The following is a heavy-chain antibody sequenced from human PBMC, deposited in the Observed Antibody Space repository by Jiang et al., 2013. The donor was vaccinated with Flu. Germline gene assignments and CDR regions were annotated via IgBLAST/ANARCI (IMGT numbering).Heavy chain of an antibody. CDR2: INPNTGDT. Sequence: GAEVKKPGASVKVSCKPSGYTFTDYYIHWVRQAPGQGLEWMGWINPNTGDTNYAQKFQGRVTMTRDTSISTAYMELGRLRFDDTAVYFCARIEGSAADKGDWGQGTLVTVSS. D-gene: IGHD6-13*01. J-gene: IGHJ4*02. CDR1: GYTFTDYY. V-gene: IGHV1-2*02. CDR3: ARIEGSAADKGD.